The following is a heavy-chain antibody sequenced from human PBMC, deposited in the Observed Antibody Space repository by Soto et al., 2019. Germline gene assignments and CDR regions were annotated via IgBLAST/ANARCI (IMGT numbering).Heavy chain of an antibody. Sequence: EVQLLESGGGLVQRGGSLRLSCAASGFIFSSYAMSWVRQAPGKGLEWVSGLSGSGDSTFYADSVKGRFTISRDNSKNTLYLQMNRLRAEDTAVYYCPKELLAKDYWGQGTLVTVSS. D-gene: IGHD2-15*01. J-gene: IGHJ4*02. CDR2: LSGSGDST. V-gene: IGHV3-23*01. CDR3: PKELLAKDY. CDR1: GFIFSSYA.